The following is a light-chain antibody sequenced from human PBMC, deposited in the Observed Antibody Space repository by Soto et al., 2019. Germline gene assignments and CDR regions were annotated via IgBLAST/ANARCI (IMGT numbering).Light chain of an antibody. Sequence: LVMPLPTAKLAVSPGETTTVSCMASQSDSSNLAWYQQKPGQAPRLLIYGASARATGIPDRFSGSGSGTDFTLTISRLQPEDVAVYYCQQYGNSPITFGQGTRLEI. J-gene: IGKJ5*01. V-gene: IGKV3D-15*02. CDR1: QSDSSN. CDR2: GAS. CDR3: QQYGNSPIT.